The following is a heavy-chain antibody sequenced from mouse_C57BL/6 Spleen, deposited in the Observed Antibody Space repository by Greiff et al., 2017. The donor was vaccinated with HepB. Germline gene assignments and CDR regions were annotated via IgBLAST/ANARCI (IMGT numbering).Heavy chain of an antibody. CDR2: IYPGDGNT. CDR1: GYAFSSSW. J-gene: IGHJ4*01. Sequence: VQLQQSGPELVKPGASVKISCKASGYAFSSSWMNWVKQRPGKGLEWIGRIYPGDGNTNYNGKFKGKATLTADKSSSTAYMQRSSLTSEDSAVYFCARNHYGSSPYYYAMDYWGQGTSVTVSS. CDR3: ARNHYGSSPYYYAMDY. D-gene: IGHD1-1*01. V-gene: IGHV1-82*01.